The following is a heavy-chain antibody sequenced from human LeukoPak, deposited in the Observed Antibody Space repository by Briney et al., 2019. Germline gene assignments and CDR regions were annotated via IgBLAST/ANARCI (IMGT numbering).Heavy chain of an antibody. CDR1: GGSISSYY. CDR3: ARGSRSRATYSRVFDP. J-gene: IGHJ5*02. CDR2: IYYSGST. V-gene: IGHV4-59*01. D-gene: IGHD2-21*01. Sequence: PSETLSLTCTVSGGSISSYYWSWIRQPPGKGLEWIGYIYYSGSTNYNPSLKSRVTISVDTSKNQFSLKLSSVTAADTAVYYCARGSRSRATYSRVFDPWGQGTLVTVSS.